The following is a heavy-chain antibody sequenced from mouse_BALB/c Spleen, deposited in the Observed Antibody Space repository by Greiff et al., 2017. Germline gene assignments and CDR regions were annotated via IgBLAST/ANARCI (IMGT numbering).Heavy chain of an antibody. Sequence: LQQPGSELVRPGASVKLSCKASGYTFTSYWMHWVKQRPGQGLEWIGNIYPGSGSTNYDEKFKSKATLTVDTSSSTAYMQLSSLTSEDSAVYYCTRGRYGSRYYYAMDYWGQGTSVTVSS. CDR1: GYTFTSYW. CDR2: IYPGSGST. J-gene: IGHJ4*01. V-gene: IGHV1S22*01. CDR3: TRGRYGSRYYYAMDY. D-gene: IGHD1-1*01.